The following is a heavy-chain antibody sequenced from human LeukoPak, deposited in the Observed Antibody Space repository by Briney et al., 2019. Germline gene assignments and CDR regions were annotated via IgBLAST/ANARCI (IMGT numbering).Heavy chain of an antibody. CDR1: GFTFDNYG. D-gene: IGHD5-12*01. V-gene: IGHV3-9*01. Sequence: GGSLRLSSAASGFTFDNYGMSWVRQAPGKGLEWVSHISWDSGSIDYADSVKGRFTISKDNAKNSLYLQMNSLRTEDTALYYCARASGYAFDIWGQGTMVTVSS. J-gene: IGHJ3*02. CDR3: ARASGYAFDI. CDR2: ISWDSGSI.